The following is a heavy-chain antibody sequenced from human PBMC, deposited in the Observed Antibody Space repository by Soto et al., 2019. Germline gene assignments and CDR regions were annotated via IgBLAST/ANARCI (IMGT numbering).Heavy chain of an antibody. CDR1: GGSLSSYY. V-gene: IGHV4-59*01. CDR2: IYYSGST. CDR3: AREGCSSTSCRARARYYYYMDV. D-gene: IGHD2-2*01. J-gene: IGHJ6*03. Sequence: SETLSLTCTVSGGSLSSYYWSWIRQPPGKGLEWIGYIYYSGSTNYNPSLKSRVTISVDTSKNQFSLKLSSVTAADTAVYYCAREGCSSTSCRARARYYYYMDVWGKGTTVTVSS.